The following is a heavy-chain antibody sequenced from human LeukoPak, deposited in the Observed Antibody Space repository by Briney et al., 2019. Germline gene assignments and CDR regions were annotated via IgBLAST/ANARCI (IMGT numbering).Heavy chain of an antibody. Sequence: LETLSLTCTVSGGSISSSSYYWGWIRQPPGKGLEWIGSIYYSGSTYYNPSLKSRVTISVDTSKNQFSLKLSSVAAADTAVYYCARHRSMITFGGVIVRPTNYYFDYWGQGTLVTVSS. CDR2: IYYSGST. D-gene: IGHD3-16*02. J-gene: IGHJ4*02. CDR1: GGSISSSSYY. V-gene: IGHV4-39*01. CDR3: ARHRSMITFGGVIVRPTNYYFDY.